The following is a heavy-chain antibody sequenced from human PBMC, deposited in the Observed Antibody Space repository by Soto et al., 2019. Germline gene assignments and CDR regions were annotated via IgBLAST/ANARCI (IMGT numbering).Heavy chain of an antibody. CDR1: GYTFTGYY. D-gene: IGHD5-12*01. J-gene: IGHJ3*02. V-gene: IGHV1-2*02. CDR2: INPNSGGT. Sequence: QVQLVQSGAEVKKPGASVKVSCKASGYTFTGYYMHWVRQAPGQGLEWMGWINPNSGGTNYAQKFPGRVTMTRDTSISTAYMELSRLRSDDTAVYYCAREGRDGYNYHDAFDIWGQGTMVTVSS. CDR3: AREGRDGYNYHDAFDI.